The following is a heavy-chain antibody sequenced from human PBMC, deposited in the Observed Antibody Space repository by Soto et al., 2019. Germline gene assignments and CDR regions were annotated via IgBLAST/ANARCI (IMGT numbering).Heavy chain of an antibody. D-gene: IGHD2-2*01. CDR3: ARERGPPAAMRPNNWFDP. Sequence: QVQLVQSGAEVKKPGASVKVSCKASGYTFTSDGISWVRQAPGQVLEWMGWISAYNGNTNYAQKLQGRVTITTDTPTSKAYMEVRSMRSDDTAVYYCARERGPPAAMRPNNWFDPWGQGTLFTVAS. V-gene: IGHV1-18*01. CDR2: ISAYNGNT. CDR1: GYTFTSDG. J-gene: IGHJ5*02.